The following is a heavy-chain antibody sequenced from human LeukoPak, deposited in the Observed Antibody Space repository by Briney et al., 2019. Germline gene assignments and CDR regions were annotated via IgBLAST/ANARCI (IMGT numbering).Heavy chain of an antibody. D-gene: IGHD2-2*01. CDR1: GFTFSSYS. Sequence: PGGSLRLSCAASGFTFSSYSMNWVRQAPGKGLEWVSYISSSGYTIYYADSVKGRFTISRDNAKKSVYLQMNSLRAEDTAVYYCARDRAGDIVVPNDLDYWGQGTLVTVSS. CDR3: ARDRAGDIVVPNDLDY. V-gene: IGHV3-48*01. J-gene: IGHJ4*02. CDR2: ISSSGYTI.